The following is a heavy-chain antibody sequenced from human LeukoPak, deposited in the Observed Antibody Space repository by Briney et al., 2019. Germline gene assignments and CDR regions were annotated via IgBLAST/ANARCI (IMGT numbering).Heavy chain of an antibody. CDR1: GFTFRNYG. D-gene: IGHD2-8*02. CDR3: AKASSTGGVFDI. CDR2: INGNGAST. Sequence: GGSLRLSCAASGFTFRNYGMSWVRQAPGKGLEWVSAINGNGASTYYADSVKGRFTISRDNSKNTLYLQMKNLRADDTAVYHCAKASSTGGVFDIWGRGTMVTVSS. J-gene: IGHJ3*02. V-gene: IGHV3-23*01.